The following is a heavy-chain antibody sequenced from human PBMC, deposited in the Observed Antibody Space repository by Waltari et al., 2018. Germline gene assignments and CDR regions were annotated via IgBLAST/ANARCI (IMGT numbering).Heavy chain of an antibody. J-gene: IGHJ4*02. CDR2: INHSGST. CDR3: ARRKGGSITIFGVVTIFDY. Sequence: QVQLQQWGAGLLKPSETLSLTCAVYGGSFRGYDWCWIRQPQGKGLEWIGEINHSGSTNYNPSLKRRVTISVDTSKNQFSLKLSSVTAADTAVYYCARRKGGSITIFGVVTIFDYWGQGTLVTVSS. D-gene: IGHD3-3*01. CDR1: GGSFRGYD. V-gene: IGHV4-34*01.